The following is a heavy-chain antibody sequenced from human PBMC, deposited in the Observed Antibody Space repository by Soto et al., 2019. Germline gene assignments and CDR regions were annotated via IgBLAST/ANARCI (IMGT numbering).Heavy chain of an antibody. CDR1: GRTFSSHS. D-gene: IGHD1-1*01. V-gene: IGHV1-69*13. Sequence: SVKVSCKSSGRTFSSHSINWVRQAPGQGLEWMGGIIPIFGPANFAKKFQGRVTITADGSTTTAYMELSSLTSEDTAVYDCAKGSFTSTGGRIGYHYNAMDVWGQGTTVTVSS. CDR3: AKGSFTSTGGRIGYHYNAMDV. CDR2: IIPIFGPA. J-gene: IGHJ6*02.